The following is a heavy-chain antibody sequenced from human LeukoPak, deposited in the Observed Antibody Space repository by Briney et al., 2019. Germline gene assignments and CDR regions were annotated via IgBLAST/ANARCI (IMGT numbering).Heavy chain of an antibody. CDR2: ISGGAFST. J-gene: IGHJ3*02. V-gene: IGHV3-23*01. CDR3: ARDRHDDAFDI. CDR1: GFTFSGYA. Sequence: GGSLRLSCAASGFTFSGYAMSWVRQAPGKGLECVSAISGGAFSTYYADSVKGRFTISRDNAKNSLYLQMNSLRAEDTAVYYCARDRHDDAFDIWGQGTMVTVSS.